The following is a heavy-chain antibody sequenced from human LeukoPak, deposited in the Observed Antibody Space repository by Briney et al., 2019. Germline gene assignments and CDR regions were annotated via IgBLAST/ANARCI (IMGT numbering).Heavy chain of an antibody. V-gene: IGHV4-34*01. J-gene: IGHJ4*02. CDR2: INHSGST. D-gene: IGHD1-26*01. CDR3: ARGDIVGATGPYY. Sequence: PSETLSLTCAVYGGSFSGYYWSWIRQPPGKGLEWIGEINHSGSTNYNPSLKSRVTISVDTSKNQFSLKLSSVTAADTAVHYCARGDIVGATGPYYWGQGTLVTVSS. CDR1: GGSFSGYY.